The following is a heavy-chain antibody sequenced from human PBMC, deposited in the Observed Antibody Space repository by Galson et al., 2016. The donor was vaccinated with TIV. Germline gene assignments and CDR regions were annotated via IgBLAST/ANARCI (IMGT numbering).Heavy chain of an antibody. CDR2: IYWDDDK. CDR1: GFSLNTRGVG. V-gene: IGHV2-5*02. D-gene: IGHD6-19*01. J-gene: IGHJ4*02. Sequence: PALVKPPQTLTLTCTFSGFSLNTRGVGVGWIRQPPGKALEWLALIYWDDDKRYSPSLKNRLTITKDTSKNQVVLTMTNMDPVDTPTYYCAHANLQWLIQAFDFWGQGTLVTVSS. CDR3: AHANLQWLIQAFDF.